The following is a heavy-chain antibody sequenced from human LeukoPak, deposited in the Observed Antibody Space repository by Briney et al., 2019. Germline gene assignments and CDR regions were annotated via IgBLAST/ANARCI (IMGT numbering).Heavy chain of an antibody. Sequence: SETLSLTCTVSGGSISSYYWSWIRQPPGKGLEWIGYIYYSGSTNYNPSLKSRVTISVDTSKNQFSLKLSSVTAADTAVYYCARVERRRSYGAFDIWGQGTMVTVSS. CDR1: GGSISSYY. J-gene: IGHJ3*02. CDR2: IYYSGST. D-gene: IGHD1-1*01. CDR3: ARVERRRSYGAFDI. V-gene: IGHV4-59*01.